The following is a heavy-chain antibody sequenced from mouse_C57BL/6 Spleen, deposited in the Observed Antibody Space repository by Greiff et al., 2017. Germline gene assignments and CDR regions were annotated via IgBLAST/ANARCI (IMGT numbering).Heavy chain of an antibody. CDR2: IFPGSGST. J-gene: IGHJ2*01. Sequence: VQLQQSGPELVKPGASVKISCKASGYTFTDYYINWVKQRPGQGLEWIGWIFPGSGSTYYNEQFKGKATLTVDKSSSTAYMLLSSLTSEDSAVYFCARSRYYGSSPHFDYWGQGTTLTVSS. CDR1: GYTFTDYY. V-gene: IGHV1-75*01. D-gene: IGHD1-1*01. CDR3: ARSRYYGSSPHFDY.